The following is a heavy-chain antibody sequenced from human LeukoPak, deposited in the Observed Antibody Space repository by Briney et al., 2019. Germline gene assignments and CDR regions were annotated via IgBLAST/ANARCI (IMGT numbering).Heavy chain of an antibody. J-gene: IGHJ4*02. V-gene: IGHV3-23*01. Sequence: GGSLRLSCAASGFTFSSYSINWLRQAPGKGLEWVSSISGGGETTYYADSAKGRFTISRDNSQNTLYLQMNSLRAEDTAVYYCARDYADYVGYFFFDYWGQGTLVTVSS. CDR3: ARDYADYVGYFFFDY. D-gene: IGHD4-17*01. CDR2: ISGGGETT. CDR1: GFTFSSYS.